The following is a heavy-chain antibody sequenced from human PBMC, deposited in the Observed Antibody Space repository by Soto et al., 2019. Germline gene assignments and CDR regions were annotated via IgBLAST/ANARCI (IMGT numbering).Heavy chain of an antibody. CDR2: VTSSTGNT. Sequence: PGGSLRLSCAGSGFDFSGYTMHWVRQAPGKGLEWVAAVTSSTGNTFYADSVKGRLAASRDNANSTLYLQMNSLRAEDTGTYYCAKSPKAAGGSCGQGTMVTVYS. CDR3: AKSPKAAGGS. CDR1: GFDFSGYT. J-gene: IGHJ5*02. V-gene: IGHV3-23*01. D-gene: IGHD6-25*01.